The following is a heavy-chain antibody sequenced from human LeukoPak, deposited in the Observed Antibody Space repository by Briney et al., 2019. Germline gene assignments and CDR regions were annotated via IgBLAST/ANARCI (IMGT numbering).Heavy chain of an antibody. CDR1: GFTFSSYA. Sequence: GRSLRLSCAASGFTFSSYAMHWVRQAPGKGLEWVAVISYDGSNKYYADSVKGRFTISRDNSKNTLYLQMNSLRAEDTAVYYCARSGGGTGAFDIWGQGTMVTVSS. D-gene: IGHD1-14*01. CDR3: ARSGGGTGAFDI. CDR2: ISYDGSNK. V-gene: IGHV3-30*01. J-gene: IGHJ3*02.